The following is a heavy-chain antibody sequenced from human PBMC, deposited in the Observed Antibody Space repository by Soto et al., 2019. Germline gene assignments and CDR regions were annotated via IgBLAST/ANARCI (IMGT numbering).Heavy chain of an antibody. V-gene: IGHV1-3*01. CDR2: INAGNGNT. CDR1: GYTFTSYA. Sequence: QVQLVQSGAEVKKSGASVKVSCKASGYTFTSYAMHWVRQAPGQRLEWMGWINAGNGNTKYSQKLQGRVTITRDTAASTAYRELSSLRSEDTAVYYCARGGSLYWYFDLWGRGPLVTVSS. J-gene: IGHJ2*01. D-gene: IGHD1-26*01. CDR3: ARGGSLYWYFDL.